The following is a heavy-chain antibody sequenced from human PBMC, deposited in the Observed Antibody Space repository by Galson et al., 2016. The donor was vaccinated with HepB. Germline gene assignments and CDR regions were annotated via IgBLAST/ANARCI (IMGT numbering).Heavy chain of an antibody. CDR2: IRNKANRYAT. J-gene: IGHJ4*02. CDR1: GFTFSGSA. V-gene: IGHV3-73*01. D-gene: IGHD3-10*01. CDR3: TRVSDTRGVRVLH. Sequence: SLRLSCAASGFTFSGSAMHWVRQASGKGLEWVGRIRNKANRYATTYAASVNGRFTISRDESKNTAFLQMNSLKTEDTAVYYCTRVSDTRGVRVLHWGQGTLVTVSS.